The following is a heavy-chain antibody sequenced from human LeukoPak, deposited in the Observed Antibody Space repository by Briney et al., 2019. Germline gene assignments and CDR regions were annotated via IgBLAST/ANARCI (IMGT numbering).Heavy chain of an antibody. V-gene: IGHV4-31*11. D-gene: IGHD4-23*01. Sequence: SEALSLTCAVSGDSISGGDYYWSWIRQPPGKGLEWIGHICYSGSTYYNSSLKNRIIISVDTSKSRFPLNLSSVTAADTAVYYCARDSGGALRGWGQGTLVTVSS. CDR1: GDSISGGDYY. CDR3: ARDSGGALRG. CDR2: ICYSGST. J-gene: IGHJ4*02.